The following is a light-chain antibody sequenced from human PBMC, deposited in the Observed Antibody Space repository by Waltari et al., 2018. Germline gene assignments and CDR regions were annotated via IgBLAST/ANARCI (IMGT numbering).Light chain of an antibody. Sequence: EIVLTQSPATLSLSPGERATLSCRASQSVSSYLAWYQQKPGQAPRRLIYDASNRATGIPARFSGSGSGTDFTLTISSLEPEDFAVYYCQQRSKAFGGGTKVEIK. J-gene: IGKJ4*01. CDR1: QSVSSY. V-gene: IGKV3-11*01. CDR2: DAS. CDR3: QQRSKA.